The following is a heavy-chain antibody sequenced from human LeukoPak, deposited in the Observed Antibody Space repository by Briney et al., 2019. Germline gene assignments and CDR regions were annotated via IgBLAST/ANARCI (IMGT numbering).Heavy chain of an antibody. CDR1: GGSISSSSYY. D-gene: IGHD2-8*01. CDR2: IYYSGST. V-gene: IGHV4-39*01. Sequence: SETLSLTCTVSGGSISSSSYYWGWIRQPPGKGLEWIGSIYYSGSTYYNPSLESRVTISVDTSKNQFSLKLSSVTAADTAVYYCARHELMVCAISWFDPWGQGTLVTVSS. CDR3: ARHELMVCAISWFDP. J-gene: IGHJ5*02.